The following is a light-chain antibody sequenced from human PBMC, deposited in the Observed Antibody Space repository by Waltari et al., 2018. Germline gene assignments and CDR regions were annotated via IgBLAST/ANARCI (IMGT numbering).Light chain of an antibody. CDR2: DVN. V-gene: IGLV2-11*01. Sequence: QSALTQPRSVSGSPGQSVTISCTGTSSDVGGYNFVSWYQQFPGQAPQLVIYDVNKRPSGGPDRVAGSKSGNTAALFISGLPTEDEADYCCCSYAGYYTVFGGGTKVAVL. CDR3: CSYAGYYTV. J-gene: IGLJ3*02. CDR1: SSDVGGYNF.